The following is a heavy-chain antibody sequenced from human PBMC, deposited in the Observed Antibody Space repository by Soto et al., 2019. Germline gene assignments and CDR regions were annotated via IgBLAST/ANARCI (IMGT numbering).Heavy chain of an antibody. Sequence: SQTLSLTCAISGDSVSSNSAAWNWIRQSPSRGLEWLGGTYYRSKWYNDYAVSVKSRITINPDTSKNQFSLQVNSMTAEDTAVYYCARAKEYSSSSGMDVWGQGTTVTVSS. CDR1: GDSVSSNSAA. J-gene: IGHJ6*02. V-gene: IGHV6-1*01. CDR3: ARAKEYSSSSGMDV. D-gene: IGHD6-6*01. CDR2: TYYRSKWYN.